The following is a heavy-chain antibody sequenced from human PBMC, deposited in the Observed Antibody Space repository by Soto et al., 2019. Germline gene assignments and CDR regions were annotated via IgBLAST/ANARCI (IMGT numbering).Heavy chain of an antibody. J-gene: IGHJ5*02. Sequence: SETLSLTCTVSGGSISSGDYYWIWIRQPPGKVLEWIGYIYYSGSTYYNPSLKSRVTISVDTSKNQFSLKLSSVTAADTAVYYCARARSDLQILTAYNWFDPWGQGTLVTVSS. CDR2: IYYSGST. CDR3: ARARSDLQILTAYNWFDP. D-gene: IGHD7-27*01. CDR1: GGSISSGDYY. V-gene: IGHV4-30-4*01.